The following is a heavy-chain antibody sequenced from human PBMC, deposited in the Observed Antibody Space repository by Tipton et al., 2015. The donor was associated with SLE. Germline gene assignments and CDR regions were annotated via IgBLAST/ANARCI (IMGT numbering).Heavy chain of an antibody. Sequence: GLVKPSETLSLICTVSGGSITITSYYWSWIRQPPGKGLEWIGEINHSGSTNYNPSLKSRVTISVDTSKNQFSLKLSSVTAADTAVYYCARARGPAAIWYNWFDPWGQGTLVTVSS. D-gene: IGHD2-2*01. V-gene: IGHV4-39*07. J-gene: IGHJ5*02. CDR3: ARARGPAAIWYNWFDP. CDR1: GGSITITSYY. CDR2: INHSGST.